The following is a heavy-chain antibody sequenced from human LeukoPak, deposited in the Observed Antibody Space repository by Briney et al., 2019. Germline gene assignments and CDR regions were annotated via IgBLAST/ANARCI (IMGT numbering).Heavy chain of an antibody. CDR3: ARTMPRFGALRYFDY. V-gene: IGHV4-31*03. CDR2: NYYSGNT. CDR1: GTSISSGAYS. Sequence: SETLSLTCTVSGTSISSGAYSWSWVRQHPGKGLEWFAYNYYSGNTYYNPSLKRRVTISVDTSKNQFSLKLSSVSAADTAGYYRARTMPRFGALRYFDYWGQGTLVTVSS. D-gene: IGHD3-3*01. J-gene: IGHJ4*02.